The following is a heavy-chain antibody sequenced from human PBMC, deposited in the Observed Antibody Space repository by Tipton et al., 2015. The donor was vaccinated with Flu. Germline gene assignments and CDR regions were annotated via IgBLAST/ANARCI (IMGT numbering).Heavy chain of an antibody. D-gene: IGHD1-1*01. V-gene: IGHV4-4*07. CDR2: LHTSWGS. Sequence: TLSLTCTVSGDSINNNYWSWVRQPAGKGLEWIGRLHTSWGSTYNSSLKSRVTMSVDSSKNEFSLTLASLTAADTAVYYCARDLWNDRRAYYYYGVDVWGQGTTVTVSS. CDR3: ARDLWNDRRAYYYYGVDV. CDR1: GDSINNNY. J-gene: IGHJ6*02.